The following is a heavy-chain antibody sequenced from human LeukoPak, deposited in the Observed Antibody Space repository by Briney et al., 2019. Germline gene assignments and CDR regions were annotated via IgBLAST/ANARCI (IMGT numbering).Heavy chain of an antibody. J-gene: IGHJ2*01. CDR1: GGTFSSYA. CDR2: IIPIFGTA. D-gene: IGHD4-17*01. CDR3: ATAPFAMTTVTTKVWYFDL. V-gene: IGHV1-69*13. Sequence: GASVKVSCKASGGTFSSYAISWVRQAPGRGLEWMGGIIPIFGTANYAQKFQGRVTITADESTSTAYMELSSLRSEDTAVYYCATAPFAMTTVTTKVWYFDLWGRGTLVTVSS.